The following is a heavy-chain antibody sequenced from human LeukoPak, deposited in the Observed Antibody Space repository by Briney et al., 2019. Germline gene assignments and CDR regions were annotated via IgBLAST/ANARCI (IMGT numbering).Heavy chain of an antibody. CDR1: GYSFTSYW. CDR3: ARHQIRRYYDFWSGYYTGDYYYYYYMDV. J-gene: IGHJ6*03. D-gene: IGHD3-3*01. Sequence: GESLKISCKGSGYSFTSYWIGWVRQMPGKGLEWMGIIYPGDSDTRYSPSFQGQVTISADKSISTAYLQWSSLKASDTAMYYCARHQIRRYYDFWSGYYTGDYYYYYYMDVWGKGTTVTVSS. CDR2: IYPGDSDT. V-gene: IGHV5-51*01.